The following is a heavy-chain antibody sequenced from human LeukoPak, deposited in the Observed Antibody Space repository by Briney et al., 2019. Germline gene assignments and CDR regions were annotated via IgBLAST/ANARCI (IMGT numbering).Heavy chain of an antibody. CDR2: ISTIFGAT. Sequence: ASVKISCKAPGGTFSSYAISWVRQAPGQGLEWVAAISTIFGATNYAQKFQGRVTITADESTSTAYMEMSSLRSEDTAVYYCAGGTRGQVWGQGTLVTVSS. V-gene: IGHV1-69*13. D-gene: IGHD3-10*01. CDR3: AGGTRGQV. CDR1: GGTFSSYA. J-gene: IGHJ4*02.